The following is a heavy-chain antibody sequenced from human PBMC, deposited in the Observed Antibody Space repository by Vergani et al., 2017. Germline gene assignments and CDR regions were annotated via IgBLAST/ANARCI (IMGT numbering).Heavy chain of an antibody. D-gene: IGHD4-11*01. CDR2: MSPDSGNR. J-gene: IGHJ5*02. Sequence: QVQLVQSGAEVKKPGASVKVSCEASGYSFTSHDIYWVRQAPGQGLEWMGWMSPDSGNRGFAKNFQGRISMTRNTSINTAYMELSSLTSEDTAIYYCARDYSNNNYFDPWGQGTLVTVSS. CDR3: ARDYSNNNYFDP. V-gene: IGHV1-8*01. CDR1: GYSFTSHD.